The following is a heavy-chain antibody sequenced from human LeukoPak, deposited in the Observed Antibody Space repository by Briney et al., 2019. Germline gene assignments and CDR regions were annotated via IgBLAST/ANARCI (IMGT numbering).Heavy chain of an antibody. Sequence: ASVKVSCKASEYTFTDYYIHWVQQAPGQGLEWMGWINPKIGDTIYAQKFQGRVTMTRDTSISTAYMELSRLRSDDTAVYYCAREKLERSGWFDPWGQGTLVTVSS. CDR2: INPKIGDT. J-gene: IGHJ5*02. V-gene: IGHV1-2*02. CDR3: AREKLERSGWFDP. D-gene: IGHD1-1*01. CDR1: EYTFTDYY.